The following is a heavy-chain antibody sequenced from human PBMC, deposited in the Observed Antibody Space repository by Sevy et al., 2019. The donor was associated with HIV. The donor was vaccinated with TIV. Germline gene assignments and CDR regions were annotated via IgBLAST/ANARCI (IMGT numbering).Heavy chain of an antibody. CDR2: IYYSGTT. D-gene: IGHD2-2*01. V-gene: IGHV4-61*01. CDR1: GGSVSSDTYY. Sequence: SETLSLTCTVSGGSVSSDTYYWSWIRQPPGKGLECIGYIYYSGTTNYYPSLKSRVTISVDTSKKQFSLKLNSVTAVDSAVYFCARSPPVVVVPGAPSWFDPWGQGTLVTVSS. J-gene: IGHJ5*02. CDR3: ARSPPVVVVPGAPSWFDP.